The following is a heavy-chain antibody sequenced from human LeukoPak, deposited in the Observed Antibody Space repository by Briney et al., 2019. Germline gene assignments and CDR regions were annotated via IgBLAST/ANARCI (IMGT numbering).Heavy chain of an antibody. CDR1: GFTFSTYS. CDR2: ISGSSRYI. D-gene: IGHD5-12*01. J-gene: IGHJ4*02. CDR3: ARRLNSGGYGNDY. Sequence: GGSLRLSCAASGFTFSTYSMNWVRQAPGKGLEWVSTISGSSRYIYFADSVRGRFTISRDNAKNSVYLQMNSLRAEDTALYYCARRLNSGGYGNDYWGQGTLVTVSS. V-gene: IGHV3-21*01.